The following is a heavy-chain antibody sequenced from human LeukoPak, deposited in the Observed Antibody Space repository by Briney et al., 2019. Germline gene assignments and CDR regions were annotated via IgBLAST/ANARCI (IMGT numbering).Heavy chain of an antibody. CDR2: ITSSSSFI. D-gene: IGHD1-26*01. CDR1: GFTFSSYS. J-gene: IGHJ4*02. Sequence: GGSLRLSCAASGFTFSSYSMNWVRQAPGKGLEWVSSITSSSSFIYYADSAKGRFTISRDNAKNSLYLQMSSLRAEDTALYYCARGDYSGSYSFYDYWGQGTLVTVSS. V-gene: IGHV3-21*01. CDR3: ARGDYSGSYSFYDY.